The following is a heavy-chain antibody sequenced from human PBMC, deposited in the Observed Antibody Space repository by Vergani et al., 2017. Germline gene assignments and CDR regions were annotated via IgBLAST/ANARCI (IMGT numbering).Heavy chain of an antibody. V-gene: IGHV2-70*15. Sequence: QVTLRESGPALVKPTQTLTLPCTFSGFSLSTSGMCVSWIRQPPGKALEWLARIDWDDDKYYSTSLKTRLTISKDTYKNQVVLTMTNMDPVDTATYYCARMENSGGYLWFDPWGQRTLVTVSS. CDR2: IDWDDDK. CDR1: GFSLSTSGMC. CDR3: ARMENSGGYLWFDP. J-gene: IGHJ5*02. D-gene: IGHD1-26*01.